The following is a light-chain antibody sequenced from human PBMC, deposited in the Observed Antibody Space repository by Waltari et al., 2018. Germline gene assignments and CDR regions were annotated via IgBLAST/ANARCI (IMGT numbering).Light chain of an antibody. J-gene: IGKJ3*01. CDR1: QNISSSY. V-gene: IGKV3-20*01. Sequence: ESALPPSPGTLSLSSGDRATLSCKTIQNISSSYLTWYQQKPGQAPRLVVYGVSTRATGIPDRFSGSRSGTDFTLTISRLEPEDFAVYYCQQYGGSPRIFTFGAGTKVEIK. CDR3: QQYGGSPRIFT. CDR2: GVS.